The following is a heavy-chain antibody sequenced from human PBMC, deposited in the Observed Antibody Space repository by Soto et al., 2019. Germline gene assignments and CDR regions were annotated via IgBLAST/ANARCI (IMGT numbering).Heavy chain of an antibody. D-gene: IGHD3-10*01. CDR2: IWYDGSNK. CDR3: ARDPISITMVRGEYYHGMDV. V-gene: IGHV3-33*01. J-gene: IGHJ6*02. Sequence: GGSLRLSCAASGFPFSSYGMHWVRQAPGKGLEWVAVIWYDGSNKYYADSVKGRFTISRDNSKNTLYLQMNSLRAEDTAVYYCARDPISITMVRGEYYHGMDVWGQGTTVTVSS. CDR1: GFPFSSYG.